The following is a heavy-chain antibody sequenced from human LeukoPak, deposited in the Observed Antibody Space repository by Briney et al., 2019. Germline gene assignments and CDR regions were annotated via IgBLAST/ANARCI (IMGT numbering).Heavy chain of an antibody. V-gene: IGHV3-23*01. CDR1: GFTFSNYA. D-gene: IGHD6-6*01. J-gene: IGHJ4*02. Sequence: PGGSLRLSCAASGFTFSNYAMSWVRQAPGKGLEWVSTISGSGGSTYYADSVKGRFTVSRDNSKNTLYLQMNSLRAEDTAIYYCAKDLLASRPRLFDYWGQGTLVTVSS. CDR2: ISGSGGST. CDR3: AKDLLASRPRLFDY.